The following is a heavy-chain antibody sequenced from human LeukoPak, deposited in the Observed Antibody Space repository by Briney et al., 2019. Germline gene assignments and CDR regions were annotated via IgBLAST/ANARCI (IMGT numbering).Heavy chain of an antibody. CDR3: ARRYASGWSPTFDY. V-gene: IGHV4-59*08. CDR1: GGSMSGYY. J-gene: IGHJ4*02. Sequence: PSETLSLTCTVCGGSMSGYYWGWIRQPPGKGLEWIGYIYRSGGTNYNPSVRRRVSISLDTSKNQFSLELRSVTAADTAVYFCARRYASGWSPTFDYWGQGILVTVST. D-gene: IGHD6-19*01. CDR2: IYRSGGT.